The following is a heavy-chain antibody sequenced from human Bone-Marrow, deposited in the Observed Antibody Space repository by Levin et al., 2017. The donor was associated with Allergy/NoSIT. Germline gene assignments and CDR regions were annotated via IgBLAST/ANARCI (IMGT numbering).Heavy chain of an antibody. V-gene: IGHV3-23*01. D-gene: IGHD3/OR15-3a*01. CDR1: RITFDFDLYG. Sequence: PGGSLRLSCAASRITFDFDLYGMIWVRQAPGKGLEWVSGITGSGGQTYYADSVKGRFTMSRDNSKNRVFLQMKTVRAEDAAIYYCARDWTAAVGTTDWFGPWGQGTRVTV. J-gene: IGHJ5*02. CDR2: ITGSGGQT. CDR3: ARDWTAAVGTTDWFGP.